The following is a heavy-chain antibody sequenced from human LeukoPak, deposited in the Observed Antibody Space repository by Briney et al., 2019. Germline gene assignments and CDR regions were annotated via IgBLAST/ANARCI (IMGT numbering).Heavy chain of an antibody. CDR2: ISYSGDT. Sequence: SETLSLTCLVSGGSISSSSYSWGWIRQPPGTGLEWIGNISYSGDTSYNPSLKSRVTISVDTSKNRFSLKLSSVTAADTAVYYCARHAVEAASRWFDPWGQGTLVTVSS. J-gene: IGHJ5*02. V-gene: IGHV4-39*01. CDR1: GGSISSSSYS. CDR3: ARHAVEAASRWFDP. D-gene: IGHD1-1*01.